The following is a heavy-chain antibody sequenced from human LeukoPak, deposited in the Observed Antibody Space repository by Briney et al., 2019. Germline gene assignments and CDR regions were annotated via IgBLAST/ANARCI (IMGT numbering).Heavy chain of an antibody. D-gene: IGHD2-2*01. CDR1: GFTFSDYY. CDR2: ISSSGSTI. V-gene: IGHV3-11*04. CDR3: ARFGPAATEFTQYYYYYMDV. J-gene: IGHJ6*03. Sequence: GGSLRLSCAASGFTFSDYYMSWIRQAPGKGLEWVSYISSSGSTIYYADSVKGRFTISRDNAKNSLYLQMNCLRAEDTAVYYCARFGPAATEFTQYYYYYMDVWGKGTTVTVSS.